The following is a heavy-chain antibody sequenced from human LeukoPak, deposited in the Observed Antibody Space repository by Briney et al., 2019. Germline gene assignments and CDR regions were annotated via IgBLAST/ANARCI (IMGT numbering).Heavy chain of an antibody. D-gene: IGHD3-10*01. V-gene: IGHV3-7*01. J-gene: IGHJ4*02. CDR3: ARLSAMLRGPEAFYYFEY. CDR1: GFPFSTYG. Sequence: GVTLRLSCAASGFPFSTYGMSWVRQAPGKGLEWLANIQQDGSERYYVDSVKGRFTISRDNAKNSLYLQMNSLRAEDTAVYYCARLSAMLRGPEAFYYFEYWGQGTLVTVSS. CDR2: IQQDGSER.